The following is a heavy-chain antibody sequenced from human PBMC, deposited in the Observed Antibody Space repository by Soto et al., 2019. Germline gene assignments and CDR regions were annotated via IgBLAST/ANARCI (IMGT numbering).Heavy chain of an antibody. V-gene: IGHV4-4*08. CDR3: ARGRYDPFYYYYYGMDV. J-gene: IGHJ6*02. CDR2: IYGSART. D-gene: IGHD1-1*01. CDR1: GDSITQSF. Sequence: SETLSLTCSVSGDSITQSFLNWIRQPPGEGLEWIGYIYGSARTNYNPSLKSRFTISRDNSKNTLYLQMNSLRAEDTAVYYCARGRYDPFYYYYYGMDVWGQGTTVTVSS.